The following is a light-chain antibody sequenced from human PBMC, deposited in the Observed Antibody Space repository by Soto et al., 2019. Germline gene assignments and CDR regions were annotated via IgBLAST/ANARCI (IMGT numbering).Light chain of an antibody. Sequence: ESMLTQSPGTLSLSPGERATLSCRASQSVSTRYLAWYQQKPGQAPRLLIYGASIRAAGIPDRFSGSGSGTDFTLTISRLEPEAFAVYSCHQFGSAPLAFTFGQGTKLEI. CDR1: QSVSTRY. CDR3: HQFGSAPLAFT. V-gene: IGKV3-20*01. J-gene: IGKJ2*01. CDR2: GAS.